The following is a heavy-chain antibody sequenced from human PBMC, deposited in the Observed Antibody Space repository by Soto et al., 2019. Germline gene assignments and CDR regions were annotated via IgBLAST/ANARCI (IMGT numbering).Heavy chain of an antibody. J-gene: IGHJ6*02. CDR3: ARPGDAYGLDV. V-gene: IGHV4-39*01. Sequence: LSLTCSVSGASVTRGSYYWAWIRQPRGKGLEWMASMQADRGSTYYDPSLRGRVLISVDSSKNHFSLNLSSVPAADTAVYYCARPGDAYGLDVWGQGTTVTASS. CDR2: MQADRGST. CDR1: GASVTRGSYY. D-gene: IGHD2-21*02.